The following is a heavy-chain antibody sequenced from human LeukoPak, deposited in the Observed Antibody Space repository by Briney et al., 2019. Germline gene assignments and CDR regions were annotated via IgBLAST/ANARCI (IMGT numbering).Heavy chain of an antibody. V-gene: IGHV3-33*01. CDR2: IWYDGSNK. Sequence: GGSLRLSCAASGFTFSSYGMHWVRQAPGKGLEWVAVIWYDGSNKYYADSVKGRFTISRGNSKNTLYLQMNSLRAEDTAVYYCARDFPYYYDSSGLDYWGQGTLVTVSS. D-gene: IGHD3-22*01. CDR1: GFTFSSYG. J-gene: IGHJ4*02. CDR3: ARDFPYYYDSSGLDY.